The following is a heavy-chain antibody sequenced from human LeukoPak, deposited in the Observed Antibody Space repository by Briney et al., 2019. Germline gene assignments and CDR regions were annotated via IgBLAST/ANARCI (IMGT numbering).Heavy chain of an antibody. CDR3: AKSAHSSTWYGSSWFDP. J-gene: IGHJ5*02. CDR2: ISWNSGSK. Sequence: PGGSLRLSCAASGFTFDDYAMHWVRQAPGKGLEWVSGISWNSGSKGYADSVKGRFTISRDNAKNSLYLQMNNLRAEDMALYYCAKSAHSSTWYGSSWFDPWGQGTLVTVSS. V-gene: IGHV3-9*03. CDR1: GFTFDDYA. D-gene: IGHD6-13*01.